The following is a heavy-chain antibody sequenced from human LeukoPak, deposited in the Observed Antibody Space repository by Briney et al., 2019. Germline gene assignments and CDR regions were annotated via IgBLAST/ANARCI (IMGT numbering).Heavy chain of an antibody. CDR1: GASITSTHW. J-gene: IGHJ4*02. V-gene: IGHV4-4*02. D-gene: IGHD4-17*01. CDR2: IYHGGAT. CDR3: ATYLYGDYGYYYFDY. Sequence: SGTLSLTCAVSGASITSTHWWSWARRAPGEGLEGIGEIYHGGATTYNPSLKSRVTMSVDKSKNEFSLSLRSVTAADTAVYYFATYLYGDYGYYYFDYWGPGTLVTVSS.